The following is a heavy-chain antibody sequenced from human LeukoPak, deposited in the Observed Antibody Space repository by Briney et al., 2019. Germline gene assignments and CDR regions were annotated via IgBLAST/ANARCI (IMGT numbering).Heavy chain of an antibody. CDR2: IYSGGST. CDR1: GFTVSSNY. D-gene: IGHD6-19*01. CDR3: ARTPSSGWYYFDY. V-gene: IGHV3-53*01. J-gene: IGHJ4*02. Sequence: GGSLRLSCAASGFTVSSNYMSWVRQAPGKGLEWVSVIYSGGSTYYADSAKGRFTISRDNSKNTLYLQMNSLRVEDTAVYHCARTPSSGWYYFDYWGQGTLVTVSS.